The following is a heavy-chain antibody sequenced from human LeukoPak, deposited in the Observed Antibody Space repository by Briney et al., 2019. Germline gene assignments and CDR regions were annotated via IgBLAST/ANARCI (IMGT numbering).Heavy chain of an antibody. CDR1: GGTFSSYA. CDR2: MIPIFGTA. J-gene: IGHJ5*02. CDR3: AREISSSLGDVWFAP. D-gene: IGHD6-6*01. V-gene: IGHV1-69*05. Sequence: SVKVSCKASGGTFSSYAISWVRQAPGQGLEWMGRMIPIFGTANYAQKFQGRVTITTDESTSTAYMELSSLRSEDTAVYYCAREISSSLGDVWFAPWGQGTLVTVSS.